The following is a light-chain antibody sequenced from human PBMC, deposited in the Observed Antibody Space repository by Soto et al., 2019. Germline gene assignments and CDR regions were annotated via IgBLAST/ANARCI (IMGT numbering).Light chain of an antibody. V-gene: IGKV1-8*01. Sequence: AIRMTQSPSSISAFTGDRVTITCRASQPISTYLAWYQQKPGTAPTLLIYAASTLQNGVPSRFSGSGSGTDFTLTISCLQSEDFATYFCQQYYTYPLAFGQGTKVEIK. CDR2: AAS. J-gene: IGKJ1*01. CDR3: QQYYTYPLA. CDR1: QPISTY.